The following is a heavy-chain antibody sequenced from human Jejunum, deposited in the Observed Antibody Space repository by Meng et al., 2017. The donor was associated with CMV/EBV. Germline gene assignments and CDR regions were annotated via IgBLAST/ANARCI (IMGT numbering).Heavy chain of an antibody. J-gene: IGHJ5*01. V-gene: IGHV3-7*01. D-gene: IGHD6-13*01. CDR2: IKQDGSAI. CDR3: ATSNAAAGNS. Sequence: CAASGLPFSSYWMSWVRQAPGKGLEWVANIKQDGSAIHYVDSVKGRFTISRDNAKNSLYLQMTSLTGEDTAVYYCATSNAAAGNSWGHGTLVTVSS. CDR1: GLPFSSYW.